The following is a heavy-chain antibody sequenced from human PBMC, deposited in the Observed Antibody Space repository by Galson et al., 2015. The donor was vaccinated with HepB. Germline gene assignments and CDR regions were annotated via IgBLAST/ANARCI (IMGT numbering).Heavy chain of an antibody. CDR1: GFTFSSYA. Sequence: SLRLSCAASGFTFSSYAMSWVRQAPGKGLEWVSAISGSGGSTYYADSVKGRFTITRDNSKNTLYLQMNSLRAEDTAVYYCAKDRSSSGWYRGWFDPWGQGTLVTVSS. V-gene: IGHV3-23*01. CDR3: AKDRSSSGWYRGWFDP. CDR2: ISGSGGST. J-gene: IGHJ5*02. D-gene: IGHD6-19*01.